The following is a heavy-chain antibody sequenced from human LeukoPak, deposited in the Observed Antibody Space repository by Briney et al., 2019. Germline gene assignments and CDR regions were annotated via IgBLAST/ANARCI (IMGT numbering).Heavy chain of an antibody. V-gene: IGHV3-23*01. J-gene: IGHJ5*02. CDR3: AKDRYSNYGNWFDP. Sequence: QPGGSLRLSCAASGFTFSNYAMNWVRQAPGKGVEWVSGIIGSGGSTYYADSVKRLFTISRDNSKNTLYLQMISLRAEDTAVYYCAKDRYSNYGNWFDPWGQGTLVTVFS. D-gene: IGHD4-11*01. CDR2: IIGSGGST. CDR1: GFTFSNYA.